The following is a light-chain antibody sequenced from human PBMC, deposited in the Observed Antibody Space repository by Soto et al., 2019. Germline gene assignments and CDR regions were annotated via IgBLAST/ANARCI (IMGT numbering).Light chain of an antibody. Sequence: QSVLTQPPSVSAAPGQRVTISCSGSSSNIGSNYVSWYQQVPGSAPKLLIYDNIQRPSGTPDRFSGSKSGTSATLGITGLQSGDEADYYCGTRDTGLSEVVFGRGTKLTVL. V-gene: IGLV1-51*01. CDR3: GTRDTGLSEVV. CDR2: DNI. CDR1: SSNIGSNY. J-gene: IGLJ2*01.